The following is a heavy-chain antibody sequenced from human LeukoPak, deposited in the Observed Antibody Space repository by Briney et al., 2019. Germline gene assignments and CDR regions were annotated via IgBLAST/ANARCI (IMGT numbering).Heavy chain of an antibody. CDR1: GFTFSSYW. CDR3: VKSSLEAPYDY. CDR2: IKQDGSEK. V-gene: IGHV3-7*03. Sequence: PGGSLRLSCAASGFTFSSYWMSWVRQAPGKGLEWVANIKQDGSEKYYVDSVKGRFTISRDNAKNSLYLQMNSLRADDTAVYYCVKSSLEAPYDYWGQGTLVTVSS. D-gene: IGHD6-6*01. J-gene: IGHJ4*02.